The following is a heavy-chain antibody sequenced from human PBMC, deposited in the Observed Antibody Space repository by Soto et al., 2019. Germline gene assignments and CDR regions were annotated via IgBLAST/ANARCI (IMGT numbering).Heavy chain of an antibody. CDR1: GFTFSSYA. D-gene: IGHD1-26*01. Sequence: GESLKISCAASGFTFSSYAMSWVRQAPGKGLEWVSAISGSGGSTYYADSVKGRFTISRDNSKNTLYLQMNSLRAEDTAVYYCAKELSGSYYDYWGQGTLVTVSS. V-gene: IGHV3-23*01. CDR2: ISGSGGST. CDR3: AKELSGSYYDY. J-gene: IGHJ4*02.